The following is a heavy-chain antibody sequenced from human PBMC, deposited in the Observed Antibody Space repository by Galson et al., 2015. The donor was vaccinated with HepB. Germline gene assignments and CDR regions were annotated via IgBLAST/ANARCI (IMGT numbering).Heavy chain of an antibody. Sequence: SLRLSCAASGFTFSSYAMSWVRQAPGKGLEWVSAISRSGGSTYCADSVKGRFTISRDNSKNTLYLQMNSLRAEDTAVYYCAKELPHLLCFDYWGQGTLVTVSS. V-gene: IGHV3-23*01. J-gene: IGHJ4*02. D-gene: IGHD3-16*01. CDR1: GFTFSSYA. CDR2: ISRSGGST. CDR3: AKELPHLLCFDY.